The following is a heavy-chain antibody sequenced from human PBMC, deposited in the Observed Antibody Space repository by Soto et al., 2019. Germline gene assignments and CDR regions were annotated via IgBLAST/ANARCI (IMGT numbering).Heavy chain of an antibody. CDR2: IYYSGST. D-gene: IGHD3-10*01. J-gene: IGHJ6*02. V-gene: IGHV4-59*01. CDR1: GGSISSYY. Sequence: PSETLSLTWTVSGGSISSYYGSWIRQPPGKGLEWIGYIYYSGSTNYNPSLKSRVTISVDTSKNQFSLKLSSVTAADTAVYYCARMVRSSYYYYYYGMDVWGQGTTVTVSS. CDR3: ARMVRSSYYYYYYGMDV.